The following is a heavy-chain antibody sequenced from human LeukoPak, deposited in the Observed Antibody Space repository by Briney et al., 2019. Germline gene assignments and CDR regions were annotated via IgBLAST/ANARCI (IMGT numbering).Heavy chain of an antibody. V-gene: IGHV4-4*02. D-gene: IGHD2-2*01. CDR3: ARGQTVPAATDYYYYGMDV. CDR1: GGTISSSNW. J-gene: IGHJ6*04. CDR2: IYHSGST. Sequence: SGTLSLTCAVPGGTISSSNWWSWVRQPPGKGLEWVGEIYHSGSTNYNPSLKSRVTISVDKSKNQFSLKLSSVTAADTAVYYCARGQTVPAATDYYYYGMDVWGKGTTVTVSS.